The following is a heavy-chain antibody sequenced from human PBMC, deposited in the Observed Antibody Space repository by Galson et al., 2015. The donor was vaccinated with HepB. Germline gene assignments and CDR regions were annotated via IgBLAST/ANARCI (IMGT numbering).Heavy chain of an antibody. V-gene: IGHV3-48*02. CDR3: ARDGTYRGSYYQY. CDR2: ISSSSSTI. Sequence: SLRLSCAASGFTFSTYSMNWVRQAPGKGLEWVSYISSSSSTIYYADSVKGRFTISRDNAKKSLYLQMNSLRDEDTAVYYCARDGTYRGSYYQYWGQGTLVTVSS. D-gene: IGHD1-26*01. CDR1: GFTFSTYS. J-gene: IGHJ1*01.